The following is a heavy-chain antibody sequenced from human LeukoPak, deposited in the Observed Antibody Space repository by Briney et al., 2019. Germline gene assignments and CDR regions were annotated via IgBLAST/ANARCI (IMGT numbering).Heavy chain of an antibody. Sequence: SGGSLRLSCAASGFTFDDYAMHWVRQAPGKGLEWVSGISWNSGSIGYADSVKGRFTISRDNAKNSLYLQMNSLRAEDTALYYCAKDMDDDSSGYFDYWGQGTLVTVSS. CDR1: GFTFDDYA. D-gene: IGHD3-22*01. V-gene: IGHV3-9*01. CDR2: ISWNSGSI. CDR3: AKDMDDDSSGYFDY. J-gene: IGHJ4*02.